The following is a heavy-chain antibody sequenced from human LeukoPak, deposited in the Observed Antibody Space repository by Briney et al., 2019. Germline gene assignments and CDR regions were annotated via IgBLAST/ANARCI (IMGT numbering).Heavy chain of an antibody. CDR3: AREEASAGDY. CDR1: GVSITSSSHF. D-gene: IGHD6-13*01. CDR2: IHYTGST. J-gene: IGHJ4*02. V-gene: IGHV4-39*01. Sequence: PSETLSLTCTVSGVSITSSSHFWAWIRQPPGKGLEWIASIHYTGSTFYSPSLQSRVTISVDTSKNQFSLNLRSVTATDTAVYYCAREEASAGDYWGQGTLVTVSS.